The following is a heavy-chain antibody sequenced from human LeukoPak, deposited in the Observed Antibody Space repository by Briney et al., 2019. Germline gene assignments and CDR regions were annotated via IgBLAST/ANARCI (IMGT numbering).Heavy chain of an antibody. CDR2: IYYSGST. Sequence: PSETLSLTCTVSGGSISSYYWSWIRQPPGKGLEWIGYIYYSGSTNYNPSLKSRVTISVDTSKNQFSLKLSSVTAADTAVYYCATVGTRLGSYFDYGGQGTLVTASS. D-gene: IGHD4-23*01. J-gene: IGHJ4*02. CDR1: GGSISSYY. CDR3: ATVGTRLGSYFDY. V-gene: IGHV4-59*08.